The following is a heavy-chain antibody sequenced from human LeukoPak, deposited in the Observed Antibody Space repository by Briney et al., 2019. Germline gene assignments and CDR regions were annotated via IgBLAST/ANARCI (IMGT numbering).Heavy chain of an antibody. Sequence: ASVKVSCKASGYTFTGYYMHWVRQAPGQGLEWMGWINPNSGGTNYAQKFQGRVTMTRDTSISTAYMELSRLRSDDTAVYYCARDPGIVGASDAFDIWGQGTMVTVSS. V-gene: IGHV1-2*02. J-gene: IGHJ3*02. CDR3: ARDPGIVGASDAFDI. D-gene: IGHD1-26*01. CDR1: GYTFTGYY. CDR2: INPNSGGT.